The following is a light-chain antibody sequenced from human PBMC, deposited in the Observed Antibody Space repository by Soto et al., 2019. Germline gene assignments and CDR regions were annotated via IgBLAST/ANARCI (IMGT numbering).Light chain of an antibody. CDR3: AAWDDSRGV. Sequence: QSVLTQPPSVSEAPRQRVTISCSGSSSNIGNNAVNWYQQLPGKAPKLLIYYDDLLPSGVSDRFSGSKSRTSASLAISGLQSEDEADYYCAAWDDSRGVFGGGTKVTVL. CDR2: YDD. J-gene: IGLJ2*01. CDR1: SSNIGNNA. V-gene: IGLV1-36*01.